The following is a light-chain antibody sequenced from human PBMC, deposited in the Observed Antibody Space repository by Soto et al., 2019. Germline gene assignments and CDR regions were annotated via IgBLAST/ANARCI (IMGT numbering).Light chain of an antibody. Sequence: DIGGYDYVSWYQHHPGKAPKFIIYGVTNRPSGVSHRFSGSKSANTASLTISGLQAEDEADYYCTSYTSSSTHVFGTGTKVTVL. V-gene: IGLV2-14*01. CDR3: TSYTSSSTHV. CDR1: DIGGYDY. CDR2: GVT. J-gene: IGLJ1*01.